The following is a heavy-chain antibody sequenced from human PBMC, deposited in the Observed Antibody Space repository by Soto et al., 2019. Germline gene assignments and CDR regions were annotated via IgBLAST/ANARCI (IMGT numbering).Heavy chain of an antibody. J-gene: IGHJ4*02. CDR1: GESFSGYY. Sequence: QVQLQQWGAGLLKPSETLSLTCAVYGESFSGYYWSWVRQPPGEGLEWIGEISHSGGANYSPSRKSRVSLSLDTPKNQFYLKLNSVTAADTAVYYCARGTYHYDESGHIRRAYFDFWGQGTLVTVSS. CDR3: ARGTYHYDESGHIRRAYFDF. V-gene: IGHV4-34*01. CDR2: ISHSGGA. D-gene: IGHD3-16*01.